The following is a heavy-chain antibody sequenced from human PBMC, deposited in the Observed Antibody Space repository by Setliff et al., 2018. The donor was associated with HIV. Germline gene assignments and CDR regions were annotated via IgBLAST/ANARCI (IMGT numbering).Heavy chain of an antibody. Sequence: ASVKVSCKASGYNFINNGISWVRQAPGQGLEWMAWISGYNGNTNYAPKFQGRVTLTTDTSTSTSYMELRSLRSDDTAVYYCARSPYCTGGSCNSRRSIDSWGQGALVTVSS. J-gene: IGHJ4*02. CDR2: ISGYNGNT. D-gene: IGHD2-15*01. CDR1: GYNFINNG. CDR3: ARSPYCTGGSCNSRRSIDS. V-gene: IGHV1-18*01.